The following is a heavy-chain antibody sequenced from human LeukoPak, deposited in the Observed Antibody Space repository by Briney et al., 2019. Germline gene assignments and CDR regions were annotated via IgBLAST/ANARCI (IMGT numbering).Heavy chain of an antibody. CDR1: GYNFANYW. CDR3: ARSGRDASGWFDP. Sequence: GGSLKISCKGSGYNFANYWIGWVRQMPGKGLEWMGIIYPGDSNTRYSPSFQGQVTISADKSISTAYLQWSSLKASDTAMYSCARSGRDASGWFDPWGQGTLVTVSS. J-gene: IGHJ5*02. CDR2: IYPGDSNT. D-gene: IGHD5-24*01. V-gene: IGHV5-51*01.